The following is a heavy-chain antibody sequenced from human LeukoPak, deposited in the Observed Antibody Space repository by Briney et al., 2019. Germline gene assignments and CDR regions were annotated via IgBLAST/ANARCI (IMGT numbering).Heavy chain of an antibody. V-gene: IGHV4-4*02. J-gene: IGHJ5*02. CDR2: IYHSGST. D-gene: IGHD6-13*01. Sequence: GTLRLSCAASGFTFRSYGMTWVRQPPGKGLEWIGEIYHSGSTNYNPSLKSRVTISVDKSKNQFSLKLSSVTAADTAVYYCARVGSSSWYGWFDPWGQGTLVTVSS. CDR1: GFTFRSYGM. CDR3: ARVGSSSWYGWFDP.